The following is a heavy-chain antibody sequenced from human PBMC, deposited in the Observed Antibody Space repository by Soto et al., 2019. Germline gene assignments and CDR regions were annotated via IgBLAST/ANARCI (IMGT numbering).Heavy chain of an antibody. CDR3: AKARCTTIDCYVPDS. V-gene: IGHV1-69*02. D-gene: IGHD2-8*01. J-gene: IGHJ5*01. Sequence: SVKVSCKASGGTFSSYTISWVRQAPGQGLEWMGRIIPILGIANYAQKFQGRVTITADKSTSTAYMELSSLRAEDTAMYYCAKARCTTIDCYVPDSWGQGTLVTVSS. CDR1: GGTFSSYT. CDR2: IIPILGIA.